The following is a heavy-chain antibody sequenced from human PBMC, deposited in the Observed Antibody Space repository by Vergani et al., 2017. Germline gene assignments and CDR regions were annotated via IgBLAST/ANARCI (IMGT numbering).Heavy chain of an antibody. CDR1: GGSVSSGSYY. Sequence: QVQLQESGPGLVKPSETLSLTCTVSGGSVSSGSYYWSWIRQPPGKGLEWIGYIYYSGSTNYNPSLKSRVTISVDTSKNQFSLKLSSVTAADTAVYYCATGGSGSYRQYYFDYWGQGTLVTVSS. J-gene: IGHJ4*02. CDR3: ATGGSGSYRQYYFDY. CDR2: IYYSGST. D-gene: IGHD1-26*01. V-gene: IGHV4-61*01.